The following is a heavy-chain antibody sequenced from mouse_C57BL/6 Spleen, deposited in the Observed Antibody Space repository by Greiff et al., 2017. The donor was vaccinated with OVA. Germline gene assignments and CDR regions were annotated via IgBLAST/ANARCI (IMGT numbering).Heavy chain of an antibody. D-gene: IGHD1-1*01. CDR3: ARTTHYGSSNYYARDY. V-gene: IGHV1-82*01. CDR2: IYPGDGDT. J-gene: IGHJ4*01. CDR1: GYAFSSSW. Sequence: QVQLQQSGPELVKPGASVKISCKASGYAFSSSWMNWVKQRPGKGLEWIGRIYPGDGDTNYNGKFKGKATLTADKSSSTAYMQLSSLTSKDSAVYFCARTTHYGSSNYYARDYWGQGTSVTVSS.